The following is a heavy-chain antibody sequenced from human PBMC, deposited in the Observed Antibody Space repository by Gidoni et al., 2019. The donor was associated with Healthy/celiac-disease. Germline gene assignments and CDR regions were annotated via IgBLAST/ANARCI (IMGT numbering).Heavy chain of an antibody. D-gene: IGHD3-22*01. V-gene: IGHV5-51*01. J-gene: IGHJ4*02. Sequence: AEVKKPGESLKISCKGSGYRFTSYWIGWVRQLPGKGLEWMGIIYPGDSDTRYSPSFQGQVTISADKSISTAYLQWSSLKASDTAMYYCARAFGYDSSGYPGGTDYWGQGTLVTVSS. CDR2: IYPGDSDT. CDR1: GYRFTSYW. CDR3: ARAFGYDSSGYPGGTDY.